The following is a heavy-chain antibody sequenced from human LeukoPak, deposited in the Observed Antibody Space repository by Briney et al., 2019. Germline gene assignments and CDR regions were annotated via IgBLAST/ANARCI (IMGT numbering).Heavy chain of an antibody. D-gene: IGHD3-16*01. CDR2: ISYDGSNK. Sequence: PGRSLRLSCAASGFTFSSYDIHWVRQAPGKGLEWVADISYDGSNKVYADSVKGRFTISRDNSKNTLYLQMSSLRAEDTAVYYCARDVDLASSLTLGYWGQGTLVTVSS. CDR3: ARDVDLASSLTLGY. J-gene: IGHJ4*02. V-gene: IGHV3-30*03. CDR1: GFTFSSYD.